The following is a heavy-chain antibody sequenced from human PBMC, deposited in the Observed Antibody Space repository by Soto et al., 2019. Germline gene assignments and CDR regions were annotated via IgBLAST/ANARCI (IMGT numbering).Heavy chain of an antibody. CDR1: GXSITSTTYF. J-gene: IGHJ4*02. V-gene: IGHV4-39*01. CDR3: AKNLPRTGRFDY. CDR2: IYYSGKT. Sequence: LSLTFSLSGXSITSTTYFWAWIRQPPGKGLGWVCSIYYSGKTHYNPSLKSRTTISVDRSRNQFSLQVSSVTAADTPVYYCAKNLPRTGRFDYWGQGTVVTVSS.